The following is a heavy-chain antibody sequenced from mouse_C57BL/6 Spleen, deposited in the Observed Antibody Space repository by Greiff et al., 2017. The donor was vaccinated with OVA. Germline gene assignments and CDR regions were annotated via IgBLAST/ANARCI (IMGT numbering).Heavy chain of an antibody. V-gene: IGHV6-6*01. CDR2: IRNKANNHAT. J-gene: IGHJ1*03. Sequence: AGGSMRLSCAASGFTFIDAWMDWVRQSPPKGLVWVAEIRNKANNHATYYAESVKGRFTITSVDSKSSVYRQMNSLRAEDTGIYYCTRGIYYGSSYWYFDVWGTGTTVTVSS. D-gene: IGHD1-1*01. CDR1: GFTFIDAW. CDR3: TRGIYYGSSYWYFDV.